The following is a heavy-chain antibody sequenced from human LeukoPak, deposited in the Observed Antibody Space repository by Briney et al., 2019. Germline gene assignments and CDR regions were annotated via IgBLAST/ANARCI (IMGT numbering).Heavy chain of an antibody. J-gene: IGHJ6*03. CDR3: ARDAGATIDYYYYYMDV. CDR2: IYYSGST. V-gene: IGHV4-30-4*08. D-gene: IGHD1-26*01. CDR1: GGSISSGDYY. Sequence: SETLSLTCTVSGGSISSGDYYWSWIRQPPGKGLEWIGYIYYSGSTYYNPSLKSRVTISVDTSKNQFSLKLSSVTAADTAVYYCARDAGATIDYYYYYMDVWGKGTTVTVS.